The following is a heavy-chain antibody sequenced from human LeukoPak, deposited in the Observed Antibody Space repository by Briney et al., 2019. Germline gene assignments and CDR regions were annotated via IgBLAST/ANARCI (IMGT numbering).Heavy chain of an antibody. CDR1: GFTFSDYY. CDR2: ISGSSSYT. CDR3: ARRYCNSTSCYCIDY. D-gene: IGHD2-2*01. V-gene: IGHV3-11*03. J-gene: IGHJ4*02. Sequence: GGSLRLSCAASGFTFSDYYMSSIRQAPGKGLEWVSYISGSSSYTNDADSVKGRFTISRDNAKKSLYLQMNSLRAEDTAVYYCARRYCNSTSCYCIDYWGQGTLVTVSS.